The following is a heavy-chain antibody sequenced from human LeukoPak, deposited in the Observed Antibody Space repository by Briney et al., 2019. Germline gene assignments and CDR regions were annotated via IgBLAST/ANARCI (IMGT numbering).Heavy chain of an antibody. D-gene: IGHD2-2*01. Sequence: GGSLRLSCAASGFSFSDYWMTWVRQAPGKGLEWVSAISGSGGSTYYADSVKGRFTISRDNSKNTLYLQMNSLRAEDTAVYYCAKVVVVVPREIDYWGQGTLVTVSS. CDR2: ISGSGGST. CDR1: GFSFSDYW. V-gene: IGHV3-23*01. J-gene: IGHJ4*02. CDR3: AKVVVVVPREIDY.